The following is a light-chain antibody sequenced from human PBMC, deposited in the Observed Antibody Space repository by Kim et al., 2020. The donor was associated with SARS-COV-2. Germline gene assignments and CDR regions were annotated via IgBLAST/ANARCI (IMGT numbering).Light chain of an antibody. Sequence: DIQMTQSPSTLSASVGDRVTITCRASQSISSWLAWYQQKPGKAPKLLIYKASNLESGVPSRFSGSGSGTDFTLTISSLQPDDFATYYCQQYNSYSAITFGRGTRLEIK. V-gene: IGKV1-5*03. CDR3: QQYNSYSAIT. CDR1: QSISSW. J-gene: IGKJ5*01. CDR2: KAS.